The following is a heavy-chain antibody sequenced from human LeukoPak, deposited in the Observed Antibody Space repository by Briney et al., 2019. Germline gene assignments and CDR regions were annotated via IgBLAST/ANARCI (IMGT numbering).Heavy chain of an antibody. V-gene: IGHV3-74*03. Sequence: GSLRFSCAASGFTFSNYWVHWVRQAPGKGLVWVSRINRDGSTTKYADSVKGRFTVSRDNAKNTLNLQMNSLRAEDTAVYYCARDKKSGESSEIDYWGQGTLVTVSS. D-gene: IGHD3-10*01. CDR2: INRDGSTT. J-gene: IGHJ4*02. CDR3: ARDKKSGESSEIDY. CDR1: GFTFSNYW.